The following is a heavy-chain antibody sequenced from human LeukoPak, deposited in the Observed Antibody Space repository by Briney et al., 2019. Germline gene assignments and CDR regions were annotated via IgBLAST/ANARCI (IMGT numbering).Heavy chain of an antibody. D-gene: IGHD3-10*01. Sequence: GGSLRLSCAASGFIFSRYAIHWVRQAPGKGLEYVSGISSSGGSTYYANSVKGRFTISRDNSKSTLYLQMGSLRPEDMAVYYCVRDGVGPTYYGSGNDAFDVWGQGTMVTVSS. J-gene: IGHJ3*01. CDR2: ISSSGGST. CDR1: GFIFSRYA. CDR3: VRDGVGPTYYGSGNDAFDV. V-gene: IGHV3-64*01.